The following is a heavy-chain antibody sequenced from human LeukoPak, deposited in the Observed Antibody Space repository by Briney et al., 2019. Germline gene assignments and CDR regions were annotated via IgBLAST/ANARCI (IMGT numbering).Heavy chain of an antibody. CDR3: AKEGYYGSGSFPDY. D-gene: IGHD3-10*01. V-gene: IGHV3-30*18. Sequence: GGSLRLSCAASGFTFSSYGMHWVRQAPGKGLEWVAVVASDGSNKNYADSVKGRFTISRDNSKNTLYLQMNSLRGEDTAVYYCAKEGYYGSGSFPDYWGQGTLVTVSS. CDR2: VASDGSNK. CDR1: GFTFSSYG. J-gene: IGHJ4*02.